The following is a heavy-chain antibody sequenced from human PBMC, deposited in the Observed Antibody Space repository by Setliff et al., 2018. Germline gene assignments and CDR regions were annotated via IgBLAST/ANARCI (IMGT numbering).Heavy chain of an antibody. V-gene: IGHV4-4*08. J-gene: IGHJ4*02. CDR1: GGSITSYY. D-gene: IGHD3-22*01. CDR2: IYTSGST. Sequence: PSETLSLTCTVSGGSITSYYWSWIRQPPGKGLEWIGYIYTSGSTNYNPSLKSRVTISVDTSKNQFSLKLSSVTAADTAMYYCARGYYYDSSSYSTDYFDYWGQGTLVTVS. CDR3: ARGYYYDSSSYSTDYFDY.